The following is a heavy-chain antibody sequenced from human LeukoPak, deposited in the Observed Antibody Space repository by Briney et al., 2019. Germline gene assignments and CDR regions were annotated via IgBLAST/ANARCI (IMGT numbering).Heavy chain of an antibody. CDR3: AKDPNDYVWGSYARLRFDY. V-gene: IGHV3-23*01. D-gene: IGHD3-16*01. CDR2: ISGSGGST. CDR1: GFTFTDYA. J-gene: IGHJ4*02. Sequence: PGGSLRLSCAASGFTFTDYAMSWVRQAPGKGLEWVSAISGSGGSTYYADSVKGRFTISRDNSKNTLYLQMNSLRAEDTAVYYCAKDPNDYVWGSYARLRFDYWGQGTLVTVSS.